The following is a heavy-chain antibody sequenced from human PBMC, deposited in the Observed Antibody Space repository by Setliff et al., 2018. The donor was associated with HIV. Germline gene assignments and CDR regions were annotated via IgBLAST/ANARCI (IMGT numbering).Heavy chain of an antibody. CDR2: MYFSGNA. V-gene: IGHV4-59*11. CDR1: GGSISSHY. CDR3: ARPVSKNFYGLDV. J-gene: IGHJ6*02. Sequence: SETLSLTCSVSGGSISSHYWNWIRQAPGKGLEWIGTMYFSGNARISPFFKSRVTISVDTSKNQLSLNLTSVTAADTAVYYCARPVSKNFYGLDVWGLGTTVTVS.